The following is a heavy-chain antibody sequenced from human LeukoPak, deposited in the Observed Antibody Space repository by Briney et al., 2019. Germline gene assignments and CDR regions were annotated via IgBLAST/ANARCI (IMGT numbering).Heavy chain of an antibody. J-gene: IGHJ4*02. CDR3: AKGGYCSSTSCYPADY. CDR2: IYSGGST. CDR1: GFTVSSNY. Sequence: GGSLRLSCAASGFTVSSNYMSWVRQAPGKGLEWVSVIYSGGSTYYADSVKGRFTISRDNSKNTMFLQMNSLRAEDTAVYYCAKGGYCSSTSCYPADYWGQGTLVTVSS. D-gene: IGHD2-2*01. V-gene: IGHV3-53*01.